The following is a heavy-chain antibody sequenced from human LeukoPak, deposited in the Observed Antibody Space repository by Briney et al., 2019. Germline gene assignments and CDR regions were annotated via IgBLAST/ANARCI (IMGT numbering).Heavy chain of an antibody. D-gene: IGHD6-6*01. J-gene: IGHJ4*02. CDR1: GGSFSGYY. Sequence: PSETLPLACADYGGSFSGYYWGWIRQPPGKGLEWIGSIYYSGSTYYNPSLKSRVAISVDTSKNQFSLKLTSVTAADTAVYYCAREGSMTARPFVSIDYWGQGTLVTVSS. V-gene: IGHV4-34*01. CDR3: AREGSMTARPFVSIDY. CDR2: IYYSGST.